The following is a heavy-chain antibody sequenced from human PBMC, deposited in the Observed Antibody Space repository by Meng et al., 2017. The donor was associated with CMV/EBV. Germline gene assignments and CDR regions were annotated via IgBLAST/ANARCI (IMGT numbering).Heavy chain of an antibody. J-gene: IGHJ1*01. CDR2: ISSSSSYI. D-gene: IGHD6-13*01. CDR1: GVTFICSG. Sequence: EGSRGEFGGCQVKTGGTLSLSCEASGVTFICSGMNCVRQAPGKGLEWVSSISSSSSYIYYADSVKGRFTISRDNAKNSLYLQMNSLRAEDTAVYYCARGEQLAEYFQHWGQGTLVTVSS. CDR3: ARGEQLAEYFQH. V-gene: IGHV3-21*01.